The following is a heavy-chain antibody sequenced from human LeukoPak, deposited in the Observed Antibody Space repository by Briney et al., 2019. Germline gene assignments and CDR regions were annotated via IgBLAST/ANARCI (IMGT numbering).Heavy chain of an antibody. J-gene: IGHJ4*02. CDR1: GGSISSGSYY. V-gene: IGHV4-61*02. D-gene: IGHD3-3*01. CDR2: IYTSGST. Sequence: ASQTLSLTCTVSGGSISSGSYYWSWIRQPAGKGLEWIGRIYTSGSTNYNPSLKSRVTISVDTSKNQFSLKPSSVTAADTAVYYCARETVDFWSGYGYWGQGTLVTVSS. CDR3: ARETVDFWSGYGY.